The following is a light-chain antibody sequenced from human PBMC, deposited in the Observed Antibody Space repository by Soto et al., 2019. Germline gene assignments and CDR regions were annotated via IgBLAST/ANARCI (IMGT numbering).Light chain of an antibody. Sequence: DIQMTQSPATLSASVGDSVTITCRASQSISHWLAWYQQKPGKAPKFLIYDASTLESGVPSRFSGSGSGTEFTLTISSLQPDDFATYYCQQYDSFLGTFGPGTKVEI. CDR3: QQYDSFLGT. V-gene: IGKV1-5*01. CDR2: DAS. J-gene: IGKJ1*01. CDR1: QSISHW.